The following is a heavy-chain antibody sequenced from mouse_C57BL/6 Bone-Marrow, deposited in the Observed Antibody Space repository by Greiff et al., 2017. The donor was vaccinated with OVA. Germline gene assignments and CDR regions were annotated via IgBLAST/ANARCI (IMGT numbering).Heavy chain of an antibody. CDR1: GYTFTSYW. CDR2: INPSNGGT. J-gene: IGHJ3*01. V-gene: IGHV1-53*01. CDR3: ARLGGHYCGSSSFAY. D-gene: IGHD1-1*01. Sequence: VQLQQPGTELVKPGASVKLSCKASGYTFTSYWMHWVKQRPGQGLEWIGNINPSNGGTNYNEKFKSKATLTVDKSSSPAYMQLSSLTSEDSAVYYCARLGGHYCGSSSFAYWGQGTLVTVSA.